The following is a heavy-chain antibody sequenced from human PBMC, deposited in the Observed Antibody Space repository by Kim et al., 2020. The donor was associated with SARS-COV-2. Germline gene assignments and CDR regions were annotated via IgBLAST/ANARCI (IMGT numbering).Heavy chain of an antibody. Sequence: GGSLRLSCAESGFTFSSYGMHWVRQAPGKGLEWVAVIWYDGSNKYYADSVKGRFTISRDNSKNTLYLQMNSLRAEDTAVYYCAKDDSGFGELSPLHAFDIWGQGTMVTVSS. CDR2: IWYDGSNK. CDR1: GFTFSSYG. J-gene: IGHJ3*02. CDR3: AKDDSGFGELSPLHAFDI. V-gene: IGHV3-33*06. D-gene: IGHD3-10*01.